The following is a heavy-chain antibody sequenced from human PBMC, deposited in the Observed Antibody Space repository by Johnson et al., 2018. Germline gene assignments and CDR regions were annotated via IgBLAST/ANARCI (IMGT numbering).Heavy chain of an antibody. CDR2: IGTSAGST. CDR3: AKAGMPATGIRAFDI. V-gene: IGHV3-23*04. Sequence: VQLVQSGGRLVQPGGSLRLSCAASGFTFSSYAMDWVRQAPGKGLEWVSAIGTSAGSTYYADSVKGRFTISRDNSKNTVYLQMNSLRDDETAVYYWAKAGMPATGIRAFDIWGLGTMVTVYS. CDR1: GFTFSSYA. D-gene: IGHD6-13*01. J-gene: IGHJ3*02.